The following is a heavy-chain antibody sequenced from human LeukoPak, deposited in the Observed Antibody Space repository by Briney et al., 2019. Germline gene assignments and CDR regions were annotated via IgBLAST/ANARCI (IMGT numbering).Heavy chain of an antibody. D-gene: IGHD3-3*01. CDR2: IKQDGSEK. J-gene: IGHJ4*02. CDR3: ARDGTYYDFWSGFYWLDY. CDR1: GFTFSSYW. V-gene: IGHV3-7*01. Sequence: GGSLRLSCAAAGFTFSSYWVSWVRQAPGKGLEWVANIKQDGSEKYYVDSVKGRFTISRDNAKNSLYPQMNSLRAEDTAVYYCARDGTYYDFWSGFYWLDYWGQGTLVTV.